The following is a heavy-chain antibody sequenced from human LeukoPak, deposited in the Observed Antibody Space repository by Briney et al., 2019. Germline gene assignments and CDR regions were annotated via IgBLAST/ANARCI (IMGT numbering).Heavy chain of an antibody. CDR1: GGSISSGSYY. Sequence: SETLSLTCTVSGGSISSGSYYWSWIRQPAGKGLEWIGRIYTSGSTNYNPSLKSRVTISVDTSKNQFSLKLSSVTAADTAVYYCARVTVVTFYYYYYMDVWGKGTTVTVSS. J-gene: IGHJ6*03. CDR3: ARVTVVTFYYYYYMDV. CDR2: IYTSGST. V-gene: IGHV4-61*02. D-gene: IGHD4-23*01.